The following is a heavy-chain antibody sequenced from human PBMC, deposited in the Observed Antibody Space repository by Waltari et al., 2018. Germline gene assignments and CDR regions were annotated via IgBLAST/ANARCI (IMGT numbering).Heavy chain of an antibody. Sequence: QVQLQESGPGLVKPSETLSLTCTVSGGSISSYYWSWIRQPAGQGLEWIGRIYTSGSTNYNPSLKSRVTMSVDTSKNQFSLKLSSVTAADTAVYYCARDVVPAAIVPGYNWFDPWGQGTLVTVSS. D-gene: IGHD2-2*02. CDR3: ARDVVPAAIVPGYNWFDP. V-gene: IGHV4-4*07. CDR2: IYTSGST. CDR1: GGSISSYY. J-gene: IGHJ5*02.